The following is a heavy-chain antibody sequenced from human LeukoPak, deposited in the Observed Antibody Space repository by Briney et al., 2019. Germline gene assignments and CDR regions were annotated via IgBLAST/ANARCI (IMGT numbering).Heavy chain of an antibody. V-gene: IGHV3-23*01. CDR3: AKDVRRLDDFL. D-gene: IGHD3-16*01. CDR1: GFTFSSYA. CDR2: ISGSGGST. Sequence: GGSLRLSCAASGFTFSSYAMSWVRQAPGKGLEWVSAISGSGGSTYYADSVKGRFTISRDNSKNTLYPQMNSLRAEDTAVYYCAKDVRRLDDFLWGQGTMVTVSS. J-gene: IGHJ3*01.